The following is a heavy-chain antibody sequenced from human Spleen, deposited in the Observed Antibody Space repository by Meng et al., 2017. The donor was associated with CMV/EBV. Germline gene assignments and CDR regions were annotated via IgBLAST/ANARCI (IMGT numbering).Heavy chain of an antibody. CDR1: GFTFSSYW. D-gene: IGHD3-3*01. CDR3: ARGVILEWPYLDY. V-gene: IGHV3-74*01. CDR2: INSDGSST. Sequence: GESLKISCAASGFTFSSYWMHWVRQAPGKGLVWVSRINSDGSSTSYADSVKGRFTISRDNAKNTLYLLMNSLRAEDTAVYYCARGVILEWPYLDYWGQGTLVTVSS. J-gene: IGHJ4*02.